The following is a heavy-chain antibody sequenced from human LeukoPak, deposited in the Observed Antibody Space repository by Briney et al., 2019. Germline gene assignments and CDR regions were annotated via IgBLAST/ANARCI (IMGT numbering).Heavy chain of an antibody. J-gene: IGHJ4*02. CDR3: ARAGSGSRDYFDY. D-gene: IGHD2-15*01. Sequence: SETLSLTCAVSGYSISSGYYWGWIRPPPGKGLEWIGSIYHSGSSYYNPSLRSRGSFSVDTSKNHFSLKLTSVTAVDTAVYYCARAGSGSRDYFDYWGQGIRVTVSS. CDR1: GYSISSGYY. V-gene: IGHV4-38-2*01. CDR2: IYHSGSS.